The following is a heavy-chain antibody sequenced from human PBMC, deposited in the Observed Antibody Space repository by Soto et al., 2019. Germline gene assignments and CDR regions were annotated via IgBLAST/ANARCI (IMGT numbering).Heavy chain of an antibody. J-gene: IGHJ4*02. CDR2: ISYDGSKK. D-gene: IGHD3-22*01. Sequence: QVQLVESGGGVVQPGSSLRLSCAASGFTFSTFAIHWVRQAPGKGLEWVAVISYDGSKKYYADSVKDRFTISRDNSKNTVFVQMNSLRVEDTAVYYCARGPNYYDGIGYYGVDYWGQGTLVTVSS. V-gene: IGHV3-30*14. CDR1: GFTFSTFA. CDR3: ARGPNYYDGIGYYGVDY.